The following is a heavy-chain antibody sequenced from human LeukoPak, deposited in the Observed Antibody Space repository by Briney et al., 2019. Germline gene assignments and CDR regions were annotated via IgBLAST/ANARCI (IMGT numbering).Heavy chain of an antibody. Sequence: PSETLSLTCTVSGDSISSSNNHWGSVRQPPGKGLEWIGTIYYSGTTTYYKPSLKSRVTISVDTSKNQFSLKLSSVTAADTAVYYCARHEEEDGYNAKTIDYWGQGTLVTVSS. CDR1: GDSISSSNNH. CDR2: IYYSGTTT. V-gene: IGHV4-39*01. D-gene: IGHD5-24*01. CDR3: ARHEEEDGYNAKTIDY. J-gene: IGHJ4*02.